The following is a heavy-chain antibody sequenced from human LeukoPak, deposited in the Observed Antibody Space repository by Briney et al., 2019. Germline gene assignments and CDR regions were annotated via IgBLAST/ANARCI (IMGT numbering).Heavy chain of an antibody. V-gene: IGHV4-34*01. J-gene: IGHJ4*02. Sequence: SETLSLTCAVYGGSFSGYYWSWIRQPPGKGLEWIGEINHSGRTNYNPSLKSRVTISVDTSKNQFSLKLSSVTAADTAVYYCARGKDYYDSSGYDYWGQGTLVTVSS. CDR3: ARGKDYYDSSGYDY. CDR2: INHSGRT. CDR1: GGSFSGYY. D-gene: IGHD3-22*01.